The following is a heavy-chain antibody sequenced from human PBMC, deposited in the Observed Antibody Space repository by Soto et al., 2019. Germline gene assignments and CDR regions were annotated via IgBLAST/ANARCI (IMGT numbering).Heavy chain of an antibody. CDR3: ASIPVVGTLGFPY. Sequence: QLQLQESGPGLVKPSETLSLTCTVSGGSISSSSYYWGWIRQPPGKGLEWIGSIYYSGSTYYNPSLKSRVTIPVDTSKTQFSLTLSSVTAADTAVYYCASIPVVGTLGFPYGGKGTLVTVSS. V-gene: IGHV4-39*01. CDR2: IYYSGST. J-gene: IGHJ4*02. CDR1: GGSISSSSYY. D-gene: IGHD6-19*01.